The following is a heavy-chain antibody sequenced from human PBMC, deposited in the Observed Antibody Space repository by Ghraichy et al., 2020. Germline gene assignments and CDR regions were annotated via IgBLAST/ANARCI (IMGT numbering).Heavy chain of an antibody. CDR3: ARRLYSAYDH. CDR2: IYTSGST. Sequence: SETLSLTCTVSGGSISSYYWSWIRQPPRKGLEWIGYIYTSGSTKYNPSLKSRVTISVDTSKNQFSLKLSSVTAADTAVYYCARRLYSAYDHWGQGTLVTVSS. J-gene: IGHJ5*02. V-gene: IGHV4-4*09. D-gene: IGHD5-12*01. CDR1: GGSISSYY.